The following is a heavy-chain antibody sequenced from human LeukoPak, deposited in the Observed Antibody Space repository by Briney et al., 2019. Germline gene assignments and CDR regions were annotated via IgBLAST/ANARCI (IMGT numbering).Heavy chain of an antibody. Sequence: PGGSLRLSCAASGFTFNDYYMSWIRQAPGKGLEWVSYINIGGTNTHYADSVKGRFTITRDNAKKPLYLEMNNLRAEDTSVYYCARDGAGFDPWGQGVLVTVSS. J-gene: IGHJ5*02. CDR1: GFTFNDYY. CDR3: ARDGAGFDP. V-gene: IGHV3-11*01. CDR2: INIGGTNT.